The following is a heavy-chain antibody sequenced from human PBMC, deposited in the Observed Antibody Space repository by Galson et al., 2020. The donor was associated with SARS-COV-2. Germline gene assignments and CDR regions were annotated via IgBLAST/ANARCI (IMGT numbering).Heavy chain of an antibody. J-gene: IGHJ3*02. CDR3: ARDHITFGGVIKNRDAFDI. Sequence: SETLSLTCTVSGGSISSGGYYWSWIRQHPGKGLEWIGYIYYSGSTYYNPSLKSRVTISVDTSKNQFSLKLSSVTAADTAVYYCARDHITFGGVIKNRDAFDIWGQGTMVTVSS. D-gene: IGHD3-16*01. V-gene: IGHV4-31*03. CDR1: GGSISSGGYY. CDR2: IYYSGST.